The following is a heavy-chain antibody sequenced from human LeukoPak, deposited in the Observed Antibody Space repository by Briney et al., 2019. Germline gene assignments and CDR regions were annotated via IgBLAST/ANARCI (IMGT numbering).Heavy chain of an antibody. V-gene: IGHV5-51*01. D-gene: IGHD1-1*01. CDR2: ISPADSDT. CDR1: GYSFTSYW. CDR3: ARRLRTGGFDI. J-gene: IGHJ3*02. Sequence: GESLKISCMGSGYSFTSYWIAWVRQMPGKGLEWMGFISPADSDTRYSPSFQGQVTLSDDKSINTAYLQWSSLRPSDTAMYYCARRLRTGGFDIWGQGTEVTVSS.